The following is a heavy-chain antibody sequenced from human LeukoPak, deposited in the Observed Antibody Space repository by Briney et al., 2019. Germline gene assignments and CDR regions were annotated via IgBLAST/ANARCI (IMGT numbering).Heavy chain of an antibody. D-gene: IGHD4-11*01. J-gene: IGHJ5*02. CDR1: GGSISSGGYY. V-gene: IGHV4-30-2*01. CDR2: IYHSGST. Sequence: SETLSLTCTVSGGSISSGGYYWSWIRQPPGKGLEWIGYIYHSGSTYYNPSLKSRVTISVDRSKNQFSLKLSSVTAADTAVYYCARVIDSTTVTGGNWFDPWGQGTLVTVSS. CDR3: ARVIDSTTVTGGNWFDP.